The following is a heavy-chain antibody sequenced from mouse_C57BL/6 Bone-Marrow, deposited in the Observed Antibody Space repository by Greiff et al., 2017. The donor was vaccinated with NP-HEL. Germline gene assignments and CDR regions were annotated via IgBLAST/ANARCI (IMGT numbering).Heavy chain of an antibody. CDR3: ARGGYYYGSSHWYFDV. D-gene: IGHD1-1*01. CDR1: GYTFTDYY. Sequence: VQLQQSGPELVKPGASVKISCKASGYTFTDYYMNWVKQSHGKSLEWIGDINPNNGGTSYNQKFKGKATLTVDKSSSTAYMELRSLTSEDSAVYYCARGGYYYGSSHWYFDVWGTGTTVTVSS. J-gene: IGHJ1*03. CDR2: INPNNGGT. V-gene: IGHV1-26*01.